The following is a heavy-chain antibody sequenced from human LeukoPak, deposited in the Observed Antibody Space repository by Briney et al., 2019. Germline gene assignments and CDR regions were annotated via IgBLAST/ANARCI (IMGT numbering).Heavy chain of an antibody. CDR2: INSDGSST. V-gene: IGHV3-74*01. J-gene: IGHJ3*02. Sequence: GESLRLSCAAPGFTFSSYWIHWVRQAPGKGLVWVSRINSDGSSTSYADSVKGRFTISRDNAKNTLYLQMNSLRAEDTAVYYCARAPHIWRPNDAFYIWVQGTMVTVSS. CDR1: GFTFSSYW. CDR3: ARAPHIWRPNDAFYI. D-gene: IGHD3-3*02.